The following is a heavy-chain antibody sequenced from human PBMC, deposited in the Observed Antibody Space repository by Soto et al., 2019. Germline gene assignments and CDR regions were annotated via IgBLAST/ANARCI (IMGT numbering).Heavy chain of an antibody. CDR2: VSGYNGHT. Sequence: QVKLEQSGAEVKKPGASVKVSCKASGYTFFSYGITWVRQAPGQGLEWMGWVSGYNGHTNYAQKFQGRVTMTRDISTTTAYMELRNLRSDDTAVYYCARGRYGDYWGQGALVTVSS. D-gene: IGHD1-1*01. V-gene: IGHV1-18*01. CDR3: ARGRYGDY. J-gene: IGHJ4*02. CDR1: GYTFFSYG.